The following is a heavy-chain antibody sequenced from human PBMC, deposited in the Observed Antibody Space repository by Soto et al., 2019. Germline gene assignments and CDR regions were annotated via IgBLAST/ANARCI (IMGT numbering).Heavy chain of an antibody. D-gene: IGHD3-16*01. J-gene: IGHJ6*02. CDR3: AWGWGNYYYYGMDV. CDR1: GGTFSSYT. CDR2: IIPILGIA. V-gene: IGHV1-69*02. Sequence: QVQLMQSGAEVKKPGSSVKVSCKASGGTFSSYTISWVRQAPGQGLEWMGRIIPILGIANYAQKFQGRVTITADKSTSTAYMELSSLRSEDTAVYYCAWGWGNYYYYGMDVWGQGTTVTVSS.